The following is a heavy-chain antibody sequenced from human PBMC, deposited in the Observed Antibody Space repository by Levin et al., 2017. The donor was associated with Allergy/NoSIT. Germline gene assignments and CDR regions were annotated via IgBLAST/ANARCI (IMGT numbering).Heavy chain of an antibody. Sequence: HGESLKISCKASGYTFNRYGITWVRQAPGQGLAWMGWISADNGDTYLAQNFQGRVTMTTDTSTNTVHMEIRSLRSDDTAVYYCAREVLGGYVHPWGQGTLVTVSS. CDR1: GYTFNRYG. J-gene: IGHJ5*02. CDR2: ISADNGDT. D-gene: IGHD5-12*01. V-gene: IGHV1-18*01. CDR3: AREVLGGYVHP.